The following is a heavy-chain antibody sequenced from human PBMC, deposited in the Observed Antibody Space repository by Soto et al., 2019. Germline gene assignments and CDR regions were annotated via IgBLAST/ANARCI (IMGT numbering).Heavy chain of an antibody. CDR2: ISYDGSNK. Sequence: GGSLRLSCAASGFTFSSYGMHWVRQAPGKGLEWVAVISYDGSNKYYADSVKGRFTISRDNSKNTLYLQMNSLRAEDTAVYYCATPVATIGYYYYMDVWGKGTTVTVSS. J-gene: IGHJ6*03. D-gene: IGHD5-12*01. V-gene: IGHV3-30*03. CDR3: ATPVATIGYYYYMDV. CDR1: GFTFSSYG.